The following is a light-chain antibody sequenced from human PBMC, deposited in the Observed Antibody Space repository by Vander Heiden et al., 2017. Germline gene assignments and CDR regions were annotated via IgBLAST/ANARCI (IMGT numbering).Light chain of an antibody. V-gene: IGKV1-39*01. CDR2: AAT. J-gene: IGKJ1*01. Sequence: DIQMTQSPPSLSASVGDTVTITCRPSQGINSYLNWYRQKVGEAPKLLVCAATKLESGVPSRITARGFGTEFTLTISSLQPEDFGTYYCQRSPKSPWTFGQGTKV. CDR1: QGINSY. CDR3: QRSPKSPWT.